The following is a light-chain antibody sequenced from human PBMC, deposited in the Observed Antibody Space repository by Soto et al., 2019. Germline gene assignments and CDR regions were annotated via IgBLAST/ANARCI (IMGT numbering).Light chain of an antibody. J-gene: IGKJ5*01. V-gene: IGKV4-1*01. CDR1: HIFLHSSNNENS. CDR2: RAS. CDR3: QQYYTGIA. Sequence: RSQSPNALAVSLGERATINFKSSHIFLHSSNNENSVAWYQQKAGQRPKLLIYRASIRESGVPDRFSGSGSGTDFTLTISSLQAEDVAVYYCQQYYTGIAFGQGARLEI.